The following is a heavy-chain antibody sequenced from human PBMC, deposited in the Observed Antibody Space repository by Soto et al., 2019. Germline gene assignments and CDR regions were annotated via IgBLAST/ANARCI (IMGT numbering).Heavy chain of an antibody. CDR1: GYTFTTYG. Sequence: QVQLVQSGTEVQKPGASVKVSCQASGYTFTTYGITWVRQAPGQGLEWMGWISAYTGNTIYAQKFQGRVTMTTDTSTRTAYMDLRGLRSEDTAVYYCARDSYYGSGRWPFFFGFDFWGQGTLVTVSS. CDR2: ISAYTGNT. V-gene: IGHV1-18*01. CDR3: ARDSYYGSGRWPFFFGFDF. D-gene: IGHD3-10*01. J-gene: IGHJ4*02.